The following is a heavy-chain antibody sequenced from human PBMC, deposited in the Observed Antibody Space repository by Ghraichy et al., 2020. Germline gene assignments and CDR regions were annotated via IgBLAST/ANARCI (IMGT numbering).Heavy chain of an antibody. V-gene: IGHV4-59*01. Sequence: SQTLSLTCTVSGGSISSYYWSWIRQPPGKGLEWIGYIYYSGSTDYNPSLKSRVTISVDTSKNQFSLKLSSVTAADTAVYYCARDSYYDILTGYPEGSGGDGMDVWGQGTTVTVSS. J-gene: IGHJ6*02. CDR1: GGSISSYY. CDR2: IYYSGST. D-gene: IGHD3-9*01. CDR3: ARDSYYDILTGYPEGSGGDGMDV.